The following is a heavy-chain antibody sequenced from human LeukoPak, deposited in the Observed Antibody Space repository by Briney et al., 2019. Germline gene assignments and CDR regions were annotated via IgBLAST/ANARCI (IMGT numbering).Heavy chain of an antibody. D-gene: IGHD5-18*01. CDR3: ARQRGDTAIMYYFDY. CDR2: IYYSGST. CDR1: GFTISTNY. Sequence: GSLRLSCAASGFTISTNYMSWVRQPPGKGLEWIGSIYYSGSTYYNPSLKSRVTISVDTSKNQFSLKLSSVTAADTAVYYCARQRGDTAIMYYFDYWGQGTLVTVSS. J-gene: IGHJ4*02. V-gene: IGHV4-39*01.